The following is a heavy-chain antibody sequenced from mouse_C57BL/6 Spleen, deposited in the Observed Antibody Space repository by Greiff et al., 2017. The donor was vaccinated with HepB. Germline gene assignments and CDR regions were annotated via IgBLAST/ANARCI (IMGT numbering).Heavy chain of an antibody. J-gene: IGHJ4*01. CDR2: IHPSDSDT. CDR3: AIGGKPGAMDY. D-gene: IGHD4-1*01. Sequence: QVQLKQPGAELVKPGASVKVSCKASGYTFTSYWMHWVKQRPGQGLEWIGRIHPSDSDTNYNQKFKGKATLTVDKSSSTAYMQLSSLTSEDSAVYYCAIGGKPGAMDYWGQGTSVTVSS. CDR1: GYTFTSYW. V-gene: IGHV1-74*01.